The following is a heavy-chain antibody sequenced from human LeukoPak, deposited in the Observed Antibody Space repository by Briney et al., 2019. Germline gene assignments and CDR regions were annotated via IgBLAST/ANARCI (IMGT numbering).Heavy chain of an antibody. CDR1: GFTIGTYA. D-gene: IGHD6-25*01. J-gene: IGHJ4*02. CDR2: ITNRGSGSTI. Sequence: GGSLRLSCAASGFTIGTYAMAWVRQAPGKGLEWVSYITNRGSGSTIYYAGSVKGRFTVSRDDAKNSLYLQMNSLRVEDTAVYYCAREHSSSGWGYFDYWGQGALVTVSS. V-gene: IGHV3-48*04. CDR3: AREHSSSGWGYFDY.